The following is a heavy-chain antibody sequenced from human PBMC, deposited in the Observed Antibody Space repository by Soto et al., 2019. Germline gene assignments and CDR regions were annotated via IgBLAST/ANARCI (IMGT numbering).Heavy chain of an antibody. CDR3: AGGFFCCYRWPLYPGLYHQLRMDV. J-gene: IGHJ6*02. D-gene: IGHD3-3*01. V-gene: IGHV1-69*13. CDR1: GGTFSSYA. Sequence: SVKVSCKASGGTFSSYAISWVRQAPGQGLEWMGGIIPIFGTANYAQKFQGRVTITADESTSTAYMELSSLRSEDTAVYYCAGGFFCCYRWPLYPGLYHQLRMDVRGQGATVTVSS. CDR2: IIPIFGTA.